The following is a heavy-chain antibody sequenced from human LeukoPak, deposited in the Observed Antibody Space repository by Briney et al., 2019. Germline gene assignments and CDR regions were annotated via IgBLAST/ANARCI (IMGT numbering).Heavy chain of an antibody. Sequence: PSETLSLTCTVSGGSISSGSYYWGWIRQPPGKGLEWIASMYYSGPTFYSPSLKSRVTISVDTSKNPLSLKLGSVTAADTAVYYCARHPPRDGSAFDYWGQGTLVTVSS. V-gene: IGHV4-39*01. J-gene: IGHJ4*02. CDR2: MYYSGPT. CDR1: GGSISSGSYY. CDR3: ARHPPRDGSAFDY.